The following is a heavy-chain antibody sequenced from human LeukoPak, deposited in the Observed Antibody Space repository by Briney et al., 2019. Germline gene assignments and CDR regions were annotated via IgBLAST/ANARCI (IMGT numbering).Heavy chain of an antibody. D-gene: IGHD1-26*01. V-gene: IGHV3-7*01. J-gene: IGHJ4*02. Sequence: GGSLRLSCAASEFSVGSNYMTWVRQAPGKGLEWVANIKQDGSEKYYVDSVKGRFTISRDNAKNSLYLQMNSLRAEDTAVYYCARDSRGAKVHWGQGTLVTVSS. CDR2: IKQDGSEK. CDR3: ARDSRGAKVH. CDR1: EFSVGSNY.